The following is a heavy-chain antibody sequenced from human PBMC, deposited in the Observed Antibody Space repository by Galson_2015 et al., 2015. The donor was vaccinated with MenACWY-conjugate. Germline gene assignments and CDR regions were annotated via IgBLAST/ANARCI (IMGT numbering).Heavy chain of an antibody. CDR1: VGSASSSGYY. Sequence: ETLSLTCTVSVGSASSSGYYWTWIRQPPGKGLEWIGLIYGSGTTKYNPSLKGRVTISLDTSKNQVSLKLSSVTAADTAVYYCAREFSYWGQGTLVTVSS. CDR3: AREFSY. V-gene: IGHV4-61*08. D-gene: IGHD2/OR15-2a*01. J-gene: IGHJ4*02. CDR2: IYGSGTT.